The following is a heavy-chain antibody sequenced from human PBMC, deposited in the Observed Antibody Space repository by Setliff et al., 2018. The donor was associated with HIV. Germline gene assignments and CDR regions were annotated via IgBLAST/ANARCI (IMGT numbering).Heavy chain of an antibody. CDR1: GYSISSGYY. V-gene: IGHV4-38-2*01. CDR2: IYYSGSP. Sequence: SLTCAVSGYSISSGYYWGCIRQPPGKGLEWIGYIYYSGSPNYNPSLKSRVTISVDTSKNQFSLKLSSVTAADTAVYYCATGQMATRYWGQGTLVTVSS. CDR3: ATGQMATRY. D-gene: IGHD5-12*01. J-gene: IGHJ4*02.